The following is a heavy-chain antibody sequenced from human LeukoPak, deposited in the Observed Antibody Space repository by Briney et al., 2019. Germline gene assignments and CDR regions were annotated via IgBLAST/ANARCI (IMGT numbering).Heavy chain of an antibody. D-gene: IGHD2-2*01. CDR2: IYYSGST. J-gene: IGHJ4*02. V-gene: IGHV4-59*01. Sequence: SETLSLTCTVSGGSISSYYWSWIRQLPGKGLEWIAYIYYSGSTNYNPSLKSRVTISVDTSKNQFSLKLSSVTAADTAVYYCARESVTSSSEVFDYWGQGTLVTVSS. CDR3: ARESVTSSSEVFDY. CDR1: GGSISSYY.